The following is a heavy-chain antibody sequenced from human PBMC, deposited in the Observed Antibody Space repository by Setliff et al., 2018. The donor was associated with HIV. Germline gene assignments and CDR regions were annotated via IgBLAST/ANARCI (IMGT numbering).Heavy chain of an antibody. CDR1: GGSFSGHS. CDR2: INRSGSA. V-gene: IGHV4-34*01. J-gene: IGHJ5*02. Sequence: PSETLSLTCAVYGGSFSGHSWTWIRQPPGKGLEWIGEINRSGSANYNRSLKSRVTISLDTSKNQFSLKLTSVTAADTAVYYCARGGTSSNWFGPWGQGTLVTVSS. CDR3: ARGGTSSNWFGP. D-gene: IGHD2-2*01.